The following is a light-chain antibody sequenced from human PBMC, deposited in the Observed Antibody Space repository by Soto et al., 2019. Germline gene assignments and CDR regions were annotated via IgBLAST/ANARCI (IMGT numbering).Light chain of an antibody. Sequence: HAVVTQEPSLTVSPGGTVTLTCGSSTGAVTSGHYPYWFQQKPGQAPRTLIYDTSNKHSWTPARFSGSLLGGKAALTLSGAQPEDEAEYYCLLSYNDAYVVFGGGTKLTVL. CDR3: LLSYNDAYVV. J-gene: IGLJ2*01. CDR2: DTS. CDR1: TGAVTSGHY. V-gene: IGLV7-46*01.